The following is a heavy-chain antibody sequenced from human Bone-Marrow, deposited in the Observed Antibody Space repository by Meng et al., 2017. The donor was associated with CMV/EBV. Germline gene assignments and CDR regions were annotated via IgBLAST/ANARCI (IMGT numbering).Heavy chain of an antibody. Sequence: ASVKVSCKASGYTFTSYGISWVRQAPGQGLEWMGWISAYNGNTNYAQKLQGRVTMTTDTSTSTAYMELRRLRSEDTAVYYCSRDKRIEASPSLDNWGQGTLVTVSS. CDR3: SRDKRIEASPSLDN. CDR1: GYTFTSYG. J-gene: IGHJ4*01. V-gene: IGHV1-18*01. CDR2: ISAYNGNT. D-gene: IGHD6-6*01.